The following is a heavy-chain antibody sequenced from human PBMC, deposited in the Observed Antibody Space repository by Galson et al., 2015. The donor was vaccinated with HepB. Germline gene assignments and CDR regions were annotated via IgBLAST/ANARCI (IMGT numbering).Heavy chain of an antibody. J-gene: IGHJ4*02. CDR2: IIPILGIA. D-gene: IGHD2-15*01. Sequence: SVKVSCKASGGTFSSYTISWVRQAPGQGLEWMGRIIPILGIANYAQKFQGRVTITADKSTSTAYMELSSLRSEDTAVYYCARGVQDIVVVVAATGGYYFDYWGQGTLVTVSS. CDR1: GGTFSSYT. V-gene: IGHV1-69*02. CDR3: ARGVQDIVVVVAATGGYYFDY.